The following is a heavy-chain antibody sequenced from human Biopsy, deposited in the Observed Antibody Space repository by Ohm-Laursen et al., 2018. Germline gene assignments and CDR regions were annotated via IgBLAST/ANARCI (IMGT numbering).Heavy chain of an antibody. D-gene: IGHD2/OR15-2a*01. CDR1: GGSISDSTYH. CDR2: IYYSGST. V-gene: IGHV4-61*05. J-gene: IGHJ6*02. CDR3: ARATNSTGWPYYYFYGMDV. Sequence: SDTLSLTCTVSGGSISDSTYHWGWIRQSPGKGLEWIGNIYYSGSTNYNPSLKSRVTASVDTSKNQFSLRLNSVTAADTAVYYCARATNSTGWPYYYFYGMDVWGQGTTVTVSS.